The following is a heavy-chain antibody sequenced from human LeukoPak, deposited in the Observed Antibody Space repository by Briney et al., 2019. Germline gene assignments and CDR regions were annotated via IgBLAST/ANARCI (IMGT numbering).Heavy chain of an antibody. CDR3: ARDRRYVWGSYRYTSIDC. CDR2: TYYRSKWYN. Sequence: SQTLSLTCAISGDSVSSNSAAWNWIRQSPSRGLEWLGRTYYRSKWYNDYAVSVKSRITINPDTSKNQFSLQLNSVTPEDTAVYCCARDRRYVWGSYRYTSIDCWGQGTLVTVSS. CDR1: GDSVSSNSAA. J-gene: IGHJ4*02. V-gene: IGHV6-1*01. D-gene: IGHD3-16*02.